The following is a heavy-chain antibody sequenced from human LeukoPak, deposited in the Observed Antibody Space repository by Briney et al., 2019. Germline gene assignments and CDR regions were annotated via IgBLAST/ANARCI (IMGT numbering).Heavy chain of an antibody. V-gene: IGHV4-34*01. D-gene: IGHD1-26*01. Sequence: SETLSLTCAVYGGSFSGYYWSWIRQPPGKGLEWIGEINHSGSTNYNPSLKSRVTISVDTSKNQFSLKLSSVTAADTAVYYCARERRISGSYPNWGQGTLVTVSS. CDR3: ARERRISGSYPN. CDR2: INHSGST. J-gene: IGHJ4*02. CDR1: GGSFSGYY.